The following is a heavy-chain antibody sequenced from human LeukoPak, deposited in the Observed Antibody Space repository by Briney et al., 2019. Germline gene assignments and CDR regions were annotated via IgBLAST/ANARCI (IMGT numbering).Heavy chain of an antibody. J-gene: IGHJ4*02. D-gene: IGHD6-6*01. CDR2: ISYDGSNK. V-gene: IGHV3-30*18. CDR3: AKSGDSSSSGVNFDY. Sequence: SGGSLRLSCAASGFTFSSYGMHWVRQAPGKGLEWVAVISYDGSNKYYADSAKGRFTISRDNSKNTLYLQMNSLRAEDTAVYYCAKSGDSSSSGVNFDYWGQGTLVTVSP. CDR1: GFTFSSYG.